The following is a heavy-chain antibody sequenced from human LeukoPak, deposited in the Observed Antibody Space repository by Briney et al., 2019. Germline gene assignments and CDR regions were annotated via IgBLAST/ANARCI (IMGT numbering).Heavy chain of an antibody. CDR1: GFTFSSYW. J-gene: IGHJ6*03. CDR3: ARDRQNYYYYMDV. V-gene: IGHV3-7*01. CDR2: IKQDGSEK. Sequence: GGSLRLSCAASGFTFSSYWMSWVRQAPGKGLEWVANIKQDGSEKYYVDSVKGRFTISRDNSKNTLYLQMNSLRAEDTAVYYCARDRQNYYYYMDVWGKGTTVTVSS.